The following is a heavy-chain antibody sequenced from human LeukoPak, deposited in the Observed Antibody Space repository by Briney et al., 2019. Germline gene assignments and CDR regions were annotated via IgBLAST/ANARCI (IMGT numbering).Heavy chain of an antibody. D-gene: IGHD6-19*01. V-gene: IGHV1-18*01. J-gene: IGHJ5*02. CDR1: GYTFTSYG. CDR2: ISAYNGNT. Sequence: GASVKVSCKASGYTFTSYGISWVRQAPGQGLEWMGWISAYNGNTNYAQKLQGRVTMTTDTSTSTAYMELRSLRSDDTAVYYRARDAAVAGTVDWFDPWGQGTLVTVSS. CDR3: ARDAAVAGTVDWFDP.